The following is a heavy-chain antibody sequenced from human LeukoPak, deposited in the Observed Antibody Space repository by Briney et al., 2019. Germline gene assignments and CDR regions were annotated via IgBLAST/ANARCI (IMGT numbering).Heavy chain of an antibody. Sequence: GESLKISCKGSGYSFTSYGISWVRQAPGQGLEWMGWISAYNGNTNYAQKLQGRVTMTTDTSTSTAYMELRSLRSDDTAVYYCARFYDSSGYYPKDYYYGMDVWGQGTTVTVSS. CDR2: ISAYNGNT. J-gene: IGHJ6*02. D-gene: IGHD3-22*01. CDR1: GYSFTSYG. V-gene: IGHV1-18*01. CDR3: ARFYDSSGYYPKDYYYGMDV.